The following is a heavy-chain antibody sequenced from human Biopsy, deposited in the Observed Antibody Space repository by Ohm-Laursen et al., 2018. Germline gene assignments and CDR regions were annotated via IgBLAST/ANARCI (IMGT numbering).Heavy chain of an antibody. V-gene: IGHV3-7*01. Sequence: SLRLSCAASGFTFRNYWMTWVRQAPGKGLEWVANIQQDGSEKYSVDSVKGRFTISRDNAKNSLYLQMNSLRAEDTAVYYCVRGSEFEGSNWPVDYWGQGTLVTVSS. CDR3: VRGSEFEGSNWPVDY. CDR1: GFTFRNYW. CDR2: IQQDGSEK. J-gene: IGHJ4*02. D-gene: IGHD6-13*01.